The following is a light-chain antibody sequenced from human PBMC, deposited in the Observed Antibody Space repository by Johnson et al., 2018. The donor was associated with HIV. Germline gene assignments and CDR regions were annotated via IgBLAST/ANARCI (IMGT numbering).Light chain of an antibody. CDR2: END. CDR1: SSNIGNNY. Sequence: QSVLTQPPSVSAAPGQKVAISCSGSSSNIGNNYVSWYQQLPGTAPKLLIYENDKRPSGIPDRFSGSKSATSATLGITGLPPGDEADFYCGTWASSLSAVYVFGTGTKVTVL. J-gene: IGLJ1*01. CDR3: GTWASSLSAVYV. V-gene: IGLV1-51*02.